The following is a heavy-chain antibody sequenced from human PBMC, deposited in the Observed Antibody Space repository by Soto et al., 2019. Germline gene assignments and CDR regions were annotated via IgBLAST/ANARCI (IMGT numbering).Heavy chain of an antibody. V-gene: IGHV1-69*01. D-gene: IGHD2-2*02. CDR3: ARGSCSSTSCYKEYSFDL. CDR2: IIPMFGTS. CDR1: GGTFSGYA. J-gene: IGHJ4*02. Sequence: QVQLVQSGAEVKKPGSSVKVSCKASGGTFSGYAISWVRQAPGQGLEWMGEIIPMFGTSNYAQKFQGRVTITEDESTGTAYMELSSLRSEDTAVYYCARGSCSSTSCYKEYSFDLWGQGTLVTVSS.